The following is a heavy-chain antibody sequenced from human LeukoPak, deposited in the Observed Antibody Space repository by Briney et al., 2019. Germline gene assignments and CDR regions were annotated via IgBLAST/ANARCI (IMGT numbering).Heavy chain of an antibody. D-gene: IGHD2/OR15-2a*01. J-gene: IGHJ4*02. CDR3: ARFHFSFDY. CDR2: ISSSSSYM. Sequence: GGSLRLSCAASGFTFSSYSMNWVRQAPVKGLEWVSSISSSSSYMYYADSVKGRFTISRDNAKNSLYLQMNSLRAEDTAVYYCARFHFSFDYWGQGTLVTVSS. V-gene: IGHV3-21*01. CDR1: GFTFSSYS.